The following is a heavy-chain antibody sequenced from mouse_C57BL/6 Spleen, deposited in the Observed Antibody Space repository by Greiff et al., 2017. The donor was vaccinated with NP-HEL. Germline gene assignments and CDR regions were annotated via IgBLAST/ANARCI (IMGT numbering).Heavy chain of an antibody. CDR2: INYDGSST. V-gene: IGHV5-16*01. CDR1: GFTFSDYY. J-gene: IGHJ4*01. D-gene: IGHD1-1*01. Sequence: EVMLVESEGGLVQPGSSMKLSCTASGFTFSDYYMAWVRQVPEKGLEWVANINYDGSSTYYLDSLKSRFIISRDNAKNILYLQMSSLKSEDTATYYCARLRQGAMDYWGQGTSVTVSS. CDR3: ARLRQGAMDY.